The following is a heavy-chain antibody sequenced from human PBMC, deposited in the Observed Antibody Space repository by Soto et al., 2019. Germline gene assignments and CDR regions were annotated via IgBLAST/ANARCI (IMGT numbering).Heavy chain of an antibody. V-gene: IGHV3-30-3*01. CDR1: GFTFSSYA. D-gene: IGHD1-1*01. CDR3: AREPPNLWNAHYYYCMDV. J-gene: IGHJ6*02. Sequence: QVQLVESGGGVVQPGRSLRLYCAASGFTFSSYAMHWVRQAPGKGLEWVAVISYDGSNKYYADSVKGRFTISRDNSKNTLYLQMNSLRAEDTAVYYCAREPPNLWNAHYYYCMDVWGQGTTVTVSS. CDR2: ISYDGSNK.